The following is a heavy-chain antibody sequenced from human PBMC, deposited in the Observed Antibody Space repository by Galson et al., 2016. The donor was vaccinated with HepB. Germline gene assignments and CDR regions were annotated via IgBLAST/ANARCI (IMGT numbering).Heavy chain of an antibody. D-gene: IGHD2-15*01. V-gene: IGHV3-33*08. CDR3: ARFGGSLGMDV. CDR2: IWYDGSNK. J-gene: IGHJ6*02. CDR1: GFTFSSYG. Sequence: SLRLSCAASGFTFSSYGMHWVRQAPGKGLEWVALIWYDGSNKHYADSVKGRFTISRDNSQNTLYLQMNSLTAEDTAVYYCARFGGSLGMDVWGQGTTVTVSS.